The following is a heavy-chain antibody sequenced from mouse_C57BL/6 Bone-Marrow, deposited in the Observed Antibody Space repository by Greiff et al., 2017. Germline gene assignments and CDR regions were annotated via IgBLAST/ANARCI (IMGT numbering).Heavy chain of an antibody. J-gene: IGHJ3*01. Sequence: EVQLQESGPVLVKPGASVKMSCKASGYTFTDSYMNWVKPSHGKSLEWIGVINPYNGGPSYNQKFKGKATLTVDKSSSTAYMELNSLTSEDSAVYYCARWGYEAWFAYWGQGTLVTVSA. CDR1: GYTFTDSY. CDR2: INPYNGGP. CDR3: ARWGYEAWFAY. V-gene: IGHV1-19*01. D-gene: IGHD2-3*01.